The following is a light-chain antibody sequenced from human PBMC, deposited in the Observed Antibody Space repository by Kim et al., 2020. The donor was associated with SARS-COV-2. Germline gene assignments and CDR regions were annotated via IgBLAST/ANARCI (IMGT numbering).Light chain of an antibody. V-gene: IGLV4-69*01. CDR3: QTWGTGIHPWV. CDR1: SGHSSYA. CDR2: LNSDGSH. J-gene: IGLJ3*02. Sequence: QLVLTQSPSASASLGASVKLTCTLSSGHSSYAIAWHQQQPEKGPRYLMKLNSDGSHSKGDGIPDRFSGSSSGAERYLTISSLQSEDEADYYCQTWGTGIHPWVFGGGTQVTVL.